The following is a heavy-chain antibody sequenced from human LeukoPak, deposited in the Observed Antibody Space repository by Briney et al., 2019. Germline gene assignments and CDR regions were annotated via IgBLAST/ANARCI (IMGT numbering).Heavy chain of an antibody. CDR2: VFYSGST. Sequence: SETLSLTCTVSDDSIKNYFWTWIRQSPGKGLEWIGYVFYSGSTSYNPSLRSRLTMSVDTSKSQFSLNLKSVTAADTAVYYCARDRVVVVPAAKVWFDPWGQGTLVTVSS. CDR1: DDSIKNYF. D-gene: IGHD2-2*01. CDR3: ARDRVVVVPAAKVWFDP. J-gene: IGHJ5*02. V-gene: IGHV4-59*01.